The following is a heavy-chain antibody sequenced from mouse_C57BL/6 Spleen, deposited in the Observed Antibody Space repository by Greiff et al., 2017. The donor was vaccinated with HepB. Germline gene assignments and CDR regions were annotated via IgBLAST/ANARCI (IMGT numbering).Heavy chain of an antibody. CDR3: ARAGLGCVY. CDR2: IDPSDSYT. Sequence: QVQLKQPGAELVMPGASVKLSCKASGYTFTSYWMHWVKQRPGQGLEWIGEIDPSDSYTNYNQKFKGKSTLTVDKSSSTAYMQLSSLTSEDSAVYYCARAGLGCVYWGQGTTLTVSS. D-gene: IGHD3-3*01. CDR1: GYTFTSYW. J-gene: IGHJ2*01. V-gene: IGHV1-69*01.